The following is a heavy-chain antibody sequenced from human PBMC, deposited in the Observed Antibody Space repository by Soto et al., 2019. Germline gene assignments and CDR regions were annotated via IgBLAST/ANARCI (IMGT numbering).Heavy chain of an antibody. CDR1: GYSFTSYW. CDR3: ARFRTSSTSYYYYGMDV. J-gene: IGHJ6*02. D-gene: IGHD2-2*01. CDR2: IYPDDSDT. Sequence: PGESLKISCKGSGYSFTSYWIGWVRQMPGKGLEWMGIIYPDDSDTRYSPSFQGQVTISADKSISTAYLQWSSLKASDTAMYYCARFRTSSTSYYYYGMDVWGQGTTVNVSS. V-gene: IGHV5-51*01.